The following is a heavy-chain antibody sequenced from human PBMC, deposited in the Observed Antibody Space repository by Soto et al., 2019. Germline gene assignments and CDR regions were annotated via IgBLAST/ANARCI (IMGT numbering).Heavy chain of an antibody. Sequence: GGSLRLSCAASGFTFSGSAIHWVRQASGKGLEWVGRIRSKANSYATAYAASVKGRFTISRDNAKNSLYLQMNSLRAEDTAVYYCARVGGWKDATVVTQYYYGMDVWGQGTTVTVSS. J-gene: IGHJ6*02. D-gene: IGHD4-17*01. V-gene: IGHV3-73*01. CDR3: ARVGGWKDATVVTQYYYGMDV. CDR1: GFTFSGSA. CDR2: IRSKANSYAT.